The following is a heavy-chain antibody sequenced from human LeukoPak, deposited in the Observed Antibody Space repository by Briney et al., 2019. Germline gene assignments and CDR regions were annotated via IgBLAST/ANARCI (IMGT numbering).Heavy chain of an antibody. CDR1: GGSISSYY. J-gene: IGHJ6*02. CDR3: ARGEVYRSYYYYGMDV. Sequence: SETLSLTCTVSGGSISSYYWSWIRQPPGKGLEWIGYIYYSGSTNYNPSLKSRVTISVDTSKNQFSLKLSSVTAADTAVYYCARGEVYRSYYYYGMDVWGHGTTVTVSS. D-gene: IGHD1-14*01. V-gene: IGHV4-59*01. CDR2: IYYSGST.